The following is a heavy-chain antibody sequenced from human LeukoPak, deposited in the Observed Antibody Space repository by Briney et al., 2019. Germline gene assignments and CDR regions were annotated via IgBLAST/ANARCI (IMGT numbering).Heavy chain of an antibody. D-gene: IGHD4-17*01. CDR1: GFTFSSYW. Sequence: GGSLRLSCEASGFTFSSYWMSWVRQAPGKGLEWVANIKQDGSEKKYLDSVKGRFTISRDISKNAVYLQMNSLRAEDTAVYYCARDSYGDANFDSWGQGTLVTVSS. CDR3: ARDSYGDANFDS. CDR2: IKQDGSEK. V-gene: IGHV3-7*03. J-gene: IGHJ4*02.